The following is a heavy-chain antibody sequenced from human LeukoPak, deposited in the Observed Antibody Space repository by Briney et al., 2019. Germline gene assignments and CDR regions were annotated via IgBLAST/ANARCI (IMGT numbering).Heavy chain of an antibody. J-gene: IGHJ4*02. Sequence: ASVKVSCKVSGYTLTELSMHWVRQAPGKGLEWMGGFDPEDGETIYAQKFQGGVTMTEDTSTDTAYMELSSLRSEDTAVYYCATDDNYYDSSGYVDWGQGTLVTVSS. CDR1: GYTLTELS. CDR3: ATDDNYYDSSGYVD. V-gene: IGHV1-24*01. CDR2: FDPEDGET. D-gene: IGHD3-22*01.